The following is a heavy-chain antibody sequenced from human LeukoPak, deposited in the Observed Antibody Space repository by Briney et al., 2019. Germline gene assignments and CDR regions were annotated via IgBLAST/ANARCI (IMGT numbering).Heavy chain of an antibody. J-gene: IGHJ4*02. D-gene: IGHD2-15*01. CDR1: GASISSGTW. CDR2: IFHSGST. Sequence: SGTLSLTCAVSGASISSGTWWSWVRQPPEKGLEWLGDIFHSGSTHYNPSLKSRVTMSVDKSKNKFSLRLTSVTAADTAVYYCASPSGASTSWGQGTLVTVSS. V-gene: IGHV4-4*02. CDR3: ASPSGASTS.